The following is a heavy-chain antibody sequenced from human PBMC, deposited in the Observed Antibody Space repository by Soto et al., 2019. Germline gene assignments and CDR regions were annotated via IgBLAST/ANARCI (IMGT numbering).Heavy chain of an antibody. CDR2: IYYLGNT. D-gene: IGHD4-17*01. J-gene: IGHJ4*02. V-gene: IGHV4-39*01. CDR3: IYYGDYDDY. CDR1: GGSISSRSSY. Sequence: SETLSLTCTVSGGSISSRSSYWGWIRQPPGKGLEWVGSIYYLGNTYYNPSLGGRVSISVDTSKNQFSLKLSSVTAADTAVYYCIYYGDYDDYWGQGTLVTVSS.